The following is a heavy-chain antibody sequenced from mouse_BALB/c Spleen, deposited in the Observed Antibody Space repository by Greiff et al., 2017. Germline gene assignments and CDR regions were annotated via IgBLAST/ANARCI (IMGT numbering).Heavy chain of an antibody. Sequence: EVKLVESGGGLVQPGGSLRLSCATSGFTFTDYHMSWVRQPPGKALEWLGFIRNKANGYTTEYSASVKGRFTISRDNSQSILYLQMNTLRAEDSATYYCARDGDGYLDYWGQGTTLTVSS. J-gene: IGHJ2*01. CDR3: ARDGDGYLDY. CDR1: GFTFTDYH. D-gene: IGHD2-3*01. V-gene: IGHV7-3*02. CDR2: IRNKANGYTT.